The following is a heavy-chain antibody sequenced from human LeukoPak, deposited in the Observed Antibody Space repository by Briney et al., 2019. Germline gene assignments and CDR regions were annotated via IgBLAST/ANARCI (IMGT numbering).Heavy chain of an antibody. CDR3: AKELDTMFFDY. V-gene: IGHV3-43*01. CDR1: GFTFDRYT. CDR2: AGWAGGTT. J-gene: IGHJ4*02. D-gene: IGHD5-18*01. Sequence: PGGSLRRSCAASGFTFDRYTIHWVRQAPGKGLEWVSLAGWAGGTTYYSDSVRGRFTISRDSGKNSVYLQMNSLTTDDTAFYFCAKELDTMFFDYWGQGALVTVSS.